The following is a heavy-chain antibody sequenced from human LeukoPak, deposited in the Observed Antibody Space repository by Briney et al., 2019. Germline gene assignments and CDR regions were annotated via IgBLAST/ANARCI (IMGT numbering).Heavy chain of an antibody. J-gene: IGHJ6*03. CDR1: GFTFSSYG. CDR2: ISYDGSNK. D-gene: IGHD3-3*01. V-gene: IGHV3-30*03. CDR3: ARDGTYYDFWSGNSYSYSYYMDV. Sequence: PGRSLRLSCAASGFTFSSYGMHWVRQAPGKGLEWVAVISYDGSNKYYADSVKGRFTISRDNSKNTLYLQMNSLRAEDTAVYYCARDGTYYDFWSGNSYSYSYYMDVWGKGTTVTVSS.